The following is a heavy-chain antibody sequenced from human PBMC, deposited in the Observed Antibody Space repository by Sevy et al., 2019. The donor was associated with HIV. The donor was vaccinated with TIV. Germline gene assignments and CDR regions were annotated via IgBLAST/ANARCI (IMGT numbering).Heavy chain of an antibody. V-gene: IGHV3-23*01. Sequence: GGSLRLSCAASGFTFSSYAMSWVRQAPGKGLEWVSAISGSGGSTYYADSVKGRFTISSDNSKNTLYLQMNSLRAEDTAVYYCSGYYGSGSPRGNAFDIWGQGTMVTVSS. D-gene: IGHD3-10*01. J-gene: IGHJ3*02. CDR3: SGYYGSGSPRGNAFDI. CDR2: ISGSGGST. CDR1: GFTFSSYA.